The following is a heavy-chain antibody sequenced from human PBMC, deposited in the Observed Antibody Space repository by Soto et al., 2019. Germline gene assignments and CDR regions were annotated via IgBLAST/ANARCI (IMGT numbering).Heavy chain of an antibody. D-gene: IGHD3-10*01. CDR3: AKDLMVRGIRVEV. Sequence: QLHLVESGGDVVQPGRSLRLSCVGSGFSFSSYAMHWVRQAPGKGLEWVAFMSYDGNSEYYTDSVKGRFIISRDNSKSTLYLQMNNLRLEDTAVYYCAKDLMVRGIRVEVWGQGTSVTVSS. CDR2: MSYDGNSE. J-gene: IGHJ6*02. CDR1: GFSFSSYA. V-gene: IGHV3-30*04.